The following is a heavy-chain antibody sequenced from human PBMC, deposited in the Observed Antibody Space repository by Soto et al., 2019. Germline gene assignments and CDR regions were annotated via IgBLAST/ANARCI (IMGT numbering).Heavy chain of an antibody. J-gene: IGHJ4*02. CDR2: IWYDGSNK. Sequence: QVQLVESGGGVVQPGTSLRLSCAASGFTISTHGMHWVRQAPGKGLEWVANIWYDGSNKFYADSVKGRFTISKDNSKNTFYVEMNSLRAEDTAVYYCAAATTWNFHFHYWGQGTQVTVSS. V-gene: IGHV3-33*01. D-gene: IGHD1-7*01. CDR1: GFTISTHG. CDR3: AAATTWNFHFHY.